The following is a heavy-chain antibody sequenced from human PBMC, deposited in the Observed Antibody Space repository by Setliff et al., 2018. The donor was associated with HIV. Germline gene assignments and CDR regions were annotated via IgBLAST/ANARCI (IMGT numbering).Heavy chain of an antibody. CDR1: GYTFTRYG. Sequence: WASVKVSCKASGYTFTRYGINWVRQAPGQGLEWMGWISGYNDNTNFGEKFQGRVTMTTDTSTSTAHMELRSLRSDDTAVYYCVRGVTRDISGYYRDEYFQHWGQGTPVTVSS. CDR3: VRGVTRDISGYYRDEYFQH. J-gene: IGHJ1*01. V-gene: IGHV1-18*01. CDR2: ISGYNDNT. D-gene: IGHD3-22*01.